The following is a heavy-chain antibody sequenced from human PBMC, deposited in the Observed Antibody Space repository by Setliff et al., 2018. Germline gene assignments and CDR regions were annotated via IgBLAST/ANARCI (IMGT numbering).Heavy chain of an antibody. D-gene: IGHD6-19*01. CDR3: ARLLAGTGGFFYYGVDV. CDR1: GGSICSGSYY. CDR2: IYTSGST. J-gene: IGHJ6*02. Sequence: PSETLSLTCTVSGGSICSGSYYWSWIRQPAGKGLEWIGRIYTSGSTNYNPSLKSRVTISVDTSKNQFSLKLSSVTAADTAVYYCARLLAGTGGFFYYGVDVWGQGTTVTVSS. V-gene: IGHV4-61*02.